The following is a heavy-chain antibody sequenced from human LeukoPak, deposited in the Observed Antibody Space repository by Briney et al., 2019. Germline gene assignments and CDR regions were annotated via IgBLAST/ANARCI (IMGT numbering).Heavy chain of an antibody. CDR2: INTHNGDT. CDR3: ARDGYRLSGYFYYMDV. V-gene: IGHV1-18*01. CDR1: GYTFARFG. J-gene: IGHJ6*03. Sequence: AASVQVSCKASGYTFARFGLTWVGQAAGQGLEWMGWINTHNGDTNYAQKLQGRVTMHTDTSTRTAYMELRSLRSDDTAVYYCARDGYRLSGYFYYMDVWGKGTTVTVSS. D-gene: IGHD2-2*03.